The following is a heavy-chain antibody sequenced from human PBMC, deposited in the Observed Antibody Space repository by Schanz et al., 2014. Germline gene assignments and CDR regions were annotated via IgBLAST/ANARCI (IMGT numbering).Heavy chain of an antibody. Sequence: EVHLLESGGGLVEPGGSLRLSCATSGFSLDIFAVSWVRQAPGKGLEWVSAISGSGGSTYYADSVKGRFTISRDNSKNTLYLQMNSLRADDTAVYYCAKGPYYYYYMDVWGNGTTVTVSS. CDR3: AKGPYYYYYMDV. CDR1: GFSLDIFA. CDR2: ISGSGGST. J-gene: IGHJ6*03. V-gene: IGHV3-23*01.